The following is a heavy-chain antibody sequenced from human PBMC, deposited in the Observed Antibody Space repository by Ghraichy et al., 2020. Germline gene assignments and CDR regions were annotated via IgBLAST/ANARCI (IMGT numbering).Heavy chain of an antibody. Sequence: GSLRLSCAASGFTFSSHWMSWVRQAPGKGLEWVANIKQDGSEKYYVDSVKGRFTISRDNAKNSLYLQMNSLRVEDTAVYYCARDHDYSGYYSKLFDYWGQGSLVTVSS. V-gene: IGHV3-7*01. CDR1: GFTFSSHW. D-gene: IGHD3-22*01. CDR3: ARDHDYSGYYSKLFDY. J-gene: IGHJ4*02. CDR2: IKQDGSEK.